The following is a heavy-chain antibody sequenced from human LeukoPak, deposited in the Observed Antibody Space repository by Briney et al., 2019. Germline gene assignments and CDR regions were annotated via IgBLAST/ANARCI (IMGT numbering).Heavy chain of an antibody. CDR3: ARQPRIMTSRSFYFDH. CDR1: GDSIGSGSYY. Sequence: SETLSLTCSVSGDSIGSGSYYWSWIRQPAGKGLECIGRIYSTGSTNYNPSLKSRVTISLDTSQNQFSLELNSVTAADTAVYYCARQPRIMTSRSFYFDHWGQGALVTVSS. D-gene: IGHD1-14*01. V-gene: IGHV4-61*02. CDR2: IYSTGST. J-gene: IGHJ4*02.